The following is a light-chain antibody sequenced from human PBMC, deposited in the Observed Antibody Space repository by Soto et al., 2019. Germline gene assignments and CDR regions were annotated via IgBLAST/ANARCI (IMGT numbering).Light chain of an antibody. V-gene: IGKV1-39*01. Sequence: DIQMTQSPSSLSASVGDRVTITCRAGQSISSYLNWYQQKPGKAPKLLIYAASSLQSGVPSRFSGSGSGTDFTLTISSLQPEDFATYYCQQSYSTQITFGQGTRLEMK. CDR2: AAS. CDR3: QQSYSTQIT. CDR1: QSISSY. J-gene: IGKJ5*01.